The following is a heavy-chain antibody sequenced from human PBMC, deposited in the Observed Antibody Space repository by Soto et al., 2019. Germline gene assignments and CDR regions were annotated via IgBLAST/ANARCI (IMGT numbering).Heavy chain of an antibody. CDR2: ITSTDSTK. Sequence: GGSLRLSCAASGFTFSTSEMDWVRQAPGKGLEWVSYITSTDSTKYYADSVKGRFTISRDNAKNTLFLQMSSLRAEDTAVYYCARGNSPVDVYWGQGALVTVSS. J-gene: IGHJ4*02. V-gene: IGHV3-48*03. CDR3: ARGNSPVDVY. D-gene: IGHD2-21*01. CDR1: GFTFSTSE.